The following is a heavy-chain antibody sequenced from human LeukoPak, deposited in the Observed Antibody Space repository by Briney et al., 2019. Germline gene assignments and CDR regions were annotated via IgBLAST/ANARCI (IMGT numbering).Heavy chain of an antibody. Sequence: PGGSLRLSCAASGFTFSSYAMSWVRQAPGKGLEWVAVIWYDGSNKYYADSVKGRFTISRDNSKNTLYLQMNSLRAEDTAVYYCARERELLRDAPAYYFDYWGQGTLVTVSS. CDR2: IWYDGSNK. J-gene: IGHJ4*02. CDR3: ARERELLRDAPAYYFDY. V-gene: IGHV3-33*08. D-gene: IGHD1-7*01. CDR1: GFTFSSYA.